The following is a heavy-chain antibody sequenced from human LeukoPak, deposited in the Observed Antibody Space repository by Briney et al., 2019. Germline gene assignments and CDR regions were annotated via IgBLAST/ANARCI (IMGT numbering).Heavy chain of an antibody. D-gene: IGHD6-19*01. Sequence: PGGSLRLSCAASGFTFSSYEMNWVRQAPGKGLEWVSYISSSGSTIYYADSVKGRFTTSRDNAKNSPYLQMNRLRAEHTAVYYCARVGPRYSSGWYILRRYYYYYYMDVWGKGTTVTVSS. V-gene: IGHV3-48*03. CDR2: ISSSGSTI. J-gene: IGHJ6*03. CDR1: GFTFSSYE. CDR3: ARVGPRYSSGWYILRRYYYYYYMDV.